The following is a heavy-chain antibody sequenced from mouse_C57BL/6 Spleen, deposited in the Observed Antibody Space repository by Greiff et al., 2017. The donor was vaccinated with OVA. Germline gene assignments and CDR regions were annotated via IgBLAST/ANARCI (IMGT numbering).Heavy chain of an antibody. Sequence: QVQLQQSGPELVKPGASVKTSCKASGYAFSSSWMNWVKQRPGKGLEWIGRIYPGDGDTNYNGKFKGKATLTADKSSSTAYMQLSSLTSEDSAVYFCARSDDGYFNFYFDYWGQGTTLTVSS. CDR3: ARSDDGYFNFYFDY. V-gene: IGHV1-82*01. CDR2: IYPGDGDT. CDR1: GYAFSSSW. D-gene: IGHD2-3*01. J-gene: IGHJ2*01.